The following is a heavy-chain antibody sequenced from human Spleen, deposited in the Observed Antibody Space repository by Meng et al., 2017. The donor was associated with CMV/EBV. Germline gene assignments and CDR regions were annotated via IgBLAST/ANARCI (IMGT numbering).Heavy chain of an antibody. CDR2: MKINSGGT. Sequence: ASVKVSCKASGYTFSGYYIHWVRQAPGQGLEWMGWMKINSGGTVYSQKFQDRVTMTRDTSITTAYMELKRLRSDDTAIYYCARGRRVQPLRLLLDYFDPWGQRTLVTVSS. CDR3: ARGRRVQPLRLLLDYFDP. V-gene: IGHV1-2*02. D-gene: IGHD3/OR15-3a*01. J-gene: IGHJ5*02. CDR1: GYTFSGYY.